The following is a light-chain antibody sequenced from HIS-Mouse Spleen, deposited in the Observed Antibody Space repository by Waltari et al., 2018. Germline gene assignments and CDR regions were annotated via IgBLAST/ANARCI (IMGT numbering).Light chain of an antibody. Sequence: SYELTQPPSVSVSPGQTARITCSGDALPKKYAYWYQQKSGQAPVLVIYEGSKRPSGFPESFSGASSGTMATLTISGAQVEDEADYYCYSTDSSGNHRVFGGGTKLTVL. V-gene: IGLV3-10*01. CDR3: YSTDSSGNHRV. CDR1: ALPKKY. CDR2: EGS. J-gene: IGLJ2*01.